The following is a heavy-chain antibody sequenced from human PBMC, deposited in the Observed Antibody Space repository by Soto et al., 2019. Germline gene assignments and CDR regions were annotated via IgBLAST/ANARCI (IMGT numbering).Heavy chain of an antibody. J-gene: IGHJ4*02. V-gene: IGHV3-49*04. CDR1: GFTFGDYA. D-gene: IGHD6-19*01. Sequence: GGSLRLSCTASGFTFGDYAMSWVRQAPGKGLEWVGFIRSKAYGGTTEYAASVKGRFTISRDDSKSIAYLQMNSLKTEDTAVYYCTSRRQQWLAQFAYWGQGTLVTVSS. CDR3: TSRRQQWLAQFAY. CDR2: IRSKAYGGTT.